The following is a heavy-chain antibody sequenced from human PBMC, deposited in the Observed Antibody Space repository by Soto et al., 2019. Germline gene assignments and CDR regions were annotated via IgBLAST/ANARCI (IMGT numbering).Heavy chain of an antibody. CDR1: GFTFSTFA. Sequence: EVQLLESGGGLVQPGGSLRLSCAASGFTFSTFAMTWVRQAPGKGLEWVSAISGSGDNTYYADSVKGRFTMSGDNSKSTLYLQMNSLRGDDTAVYHCAKGRGVLFYFDQWGQGTLVTVSS. CDR3: AKGRGVLFYFDQ. V-gene: IGHV3-23*01. J-gene: IGHJ4*02. D-gene: IGHD2-21*01. CDR2: ISGSGDNT.